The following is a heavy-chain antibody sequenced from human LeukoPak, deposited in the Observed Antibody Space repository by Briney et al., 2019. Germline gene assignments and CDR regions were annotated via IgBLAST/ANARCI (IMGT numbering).Heavy chain of an antibody. V-gene: IGHV3-23*01. J-gene: IGHJ5*02. Sequence: GGSLRLSCAASGFTFSTDVMSWVRQAPGKGLECVSAISGSGGNTYYADSVKGRFTISRDNAENTVYLQMTSLRLEDTAVYYCASSIGGAASSNWFAAWGQGTLVTVSS. CDR3: ASSIGGAASSNWFAA. CDR2: ISGSGGNT. D-gene: IGHD3-22*01. CDR1: GFTFSTDV.